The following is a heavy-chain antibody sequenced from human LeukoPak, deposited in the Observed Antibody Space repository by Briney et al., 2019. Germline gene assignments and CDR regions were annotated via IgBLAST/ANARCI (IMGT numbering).Heavy chain of an antibody. CDR3: AKVRRQQLVFDY. D-gene: IGHD6-13*01. V-gene: IGHV3-23*01. CDR2: ISGSGGST. J-gene: IGHJ4*02. CDR1: GLTFSSYA. Sequence: GGSLRLSCAASGLTFSSYAMSWVRQAPGKGLEWVSAISGSGGSTYYADSVKGRFTISRDNSKNTLYLQMNSLRAEDTAVYYCAKVRRQQLVFDYWGQGTLVTVSS.